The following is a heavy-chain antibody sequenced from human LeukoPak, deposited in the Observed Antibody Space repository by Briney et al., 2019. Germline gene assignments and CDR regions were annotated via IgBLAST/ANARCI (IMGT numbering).Heavy chain of an antibody. D-gene: IGHD1-26*01. V-gene: IGHV4-59*12. J-gene: IGHJ2*01. CDR2: IYYSGST. CDR3: ARSFLGDWYFDL. CDR1: GGSFSGYY. Sequence: SETLSLTCAVYGGSFSGYYWSWIRQPPGMGLEWIGCIYYSGSTNYNPSLKSRVTISVDTSKDQFSLRLTSVTAADTAVYYCARSFLGDWYFDLWGRGTLVTVSS.